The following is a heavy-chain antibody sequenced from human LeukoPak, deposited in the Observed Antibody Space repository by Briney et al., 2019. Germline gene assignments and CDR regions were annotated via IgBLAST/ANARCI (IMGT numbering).Heavy chain of an antibody. V-gene: IGHV4-30-4*01. CDR3: ARVWTVAGNPWFDP. D-gene: IGHD6-19*01. Sequence: SESLSLTCNVFGGTISSGDYYWSWIRQPPEKGLEWVGYISYMGSTYYNPSLKSRVAMSIDKSKNQFSLKLTSVTAADTAVYYCARVWTVAGNPWFDPWGQGTLVTVSS. CDR1: GGTISSGDYY. J-gene: IGHJ5*02. CDR2: ISYMGST.